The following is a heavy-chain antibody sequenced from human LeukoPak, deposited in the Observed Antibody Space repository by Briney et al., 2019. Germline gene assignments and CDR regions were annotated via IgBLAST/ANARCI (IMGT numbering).Heavy chain of an antibody. CDR2: GTPILGIS. V-gene: IGHV1-69*04. CDR3: ARVAAAGTDQWFDP. D-gene: IGHD6-13*01. Sequence: ASVTLSFTAAVPTVSIYAISWGRHAPGQGLEWMGSGTPILGISNYAQKFQGRVTITAYKSTSTAYMEPGSLRAEYTAVYYCARVAAAGTDQWFDPWGQGTLVTVSS. J-gene: IGHJ5*02. CDR1: VPTVSIYA.